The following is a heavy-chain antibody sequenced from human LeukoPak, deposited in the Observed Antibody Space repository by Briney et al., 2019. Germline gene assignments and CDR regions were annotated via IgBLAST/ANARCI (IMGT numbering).Heavy chain of an antibody. V-gene: IGHV3-23*01. D-gene: IGHD3-22*01. CDR2: ISGSGGST. CDR1: GFTFSSYA. Sequence: GGSLRLSCAASGFTFSSYAMSWVRQAPGKGLEWVSAISGSGGSTYYADSVKGRFTISRDNSKNTLYLQMNSLRAEDTAMYYCARPTYYYDSSGPQEYWGQGTLVTVSS. J-gene: IGHJ4*02. CDR3: ARPTYYYDSSGPQEY.